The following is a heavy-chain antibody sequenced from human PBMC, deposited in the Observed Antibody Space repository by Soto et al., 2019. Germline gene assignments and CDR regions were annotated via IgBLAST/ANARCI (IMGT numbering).Heavy chain of an antibody. CDR3: ARDASGPFDY. J-gene: IGHJ4*02. D-gene: IGHD6-19*01. V-gene: IGHV3-53*01. CDR2: IHSDGST. Sequence: GGSLRLSCSVAGFTVSDNMSWVRQAPGKGLECVSFIHSDGSTHYTDSVRGRFTISRDNSKNTLYLQMDRLRVDDTAVYFCARDASGPFDYWGKGTLVTVSS. CDR1: GFTVSDN.